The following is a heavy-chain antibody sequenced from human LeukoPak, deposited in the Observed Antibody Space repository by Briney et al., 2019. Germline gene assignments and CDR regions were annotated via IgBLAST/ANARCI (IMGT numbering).Heavy chain of an antibody. CDR1: GYTFTSYY. D-gene: IGHD6-13*01. Sequence: GASVKVSCKASGYTFTSYYMHWVRQAPGQGLEWMGIINPSGGSTSYAQRFQGRVTMTRDTSTSTVYMELSSLRSEDTAVYYCARDEIAAAGFDYWGQGTLVTVSS. J-gene: IGHJ4*02. V-gene: IGHV1-46*01. CDR2: INPSGGST. CDR3: ARDEIAAAGFDY.